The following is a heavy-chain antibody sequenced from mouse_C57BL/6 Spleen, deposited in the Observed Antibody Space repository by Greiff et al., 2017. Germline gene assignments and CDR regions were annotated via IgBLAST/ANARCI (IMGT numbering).Heavy chain of an antibody. J-gene: IGHJ2*01. D-gene: IGHD1-1*01. CDR3: ASGGSSYYFDY. V-gene: IGHV1-81*01. CDR1: GYTFTSYG. CDR2: IYPRSGNT. Sequence: QVQLKQSGAELARPGASVKLSCKASGYTFTSYGISWVKQRTGQGLEWIGEIYPRSGNTYYNEKFKGKATLTADKSSSTAYMELRSLTSEDSAVYFCASGGSSYYFDYGGQGTTLTVSS.